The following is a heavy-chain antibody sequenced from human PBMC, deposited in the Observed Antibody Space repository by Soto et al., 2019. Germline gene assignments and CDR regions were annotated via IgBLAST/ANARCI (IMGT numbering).Heavy chain of an antibody. D-gene: IGHD1-26*01. V-gene: IGHV3-23*01. Sequence: EVQLLESGGGLVQPGGSLRLSCAASGFTFSSYAMSWVRQAPGKGLEWVSAISGSGGSTYYADSVKGRFTISRDNSKNTLYRQINSLRAEDTAVYYCAKGVGSYSAFDIWGQGTMVTVSS. CDR3: AKGVGSYSAFDI. CDR2: ISGSGGST. J-gene: IGHJ3*02. CDR1: GFTFSSYA.